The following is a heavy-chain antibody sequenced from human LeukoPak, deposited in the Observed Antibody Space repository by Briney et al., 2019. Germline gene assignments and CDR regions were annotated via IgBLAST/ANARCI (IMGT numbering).Heavy chain of an antibody. V-gene: IGHV4-34*01. D-gene: IGHD6-13*01. CDR2: NNHSGST. CDR3: ARASNFPGRQLAPGDAFDI. J-gene: IGHJ3*02. Sequence: SQSLSLTRAVCIEFFSGFYSSGVPDPPARGLEWSGENNHSGSTNYNPSLKSRVTISVDTSENQLPLKLSSVPAADTAVYYCARASNFPGRQLAPGDAFDIWGQGTMVTVSS. CDR1: IEFFSGFY.